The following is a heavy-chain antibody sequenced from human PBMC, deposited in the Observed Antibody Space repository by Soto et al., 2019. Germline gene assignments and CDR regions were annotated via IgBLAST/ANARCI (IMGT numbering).Heavy chain of an antibody. CDR3: ASTPPAPGLTGYQCFDY. D-gene: IGHD3-9*01. CDR1: GYTFTSYA. J-gene: IGHJ4*02. Sequence: ASVKVSCKASGYTFTSYAMHWVRQAPGQRLEWMGWINAGNGNTKYSQKFQGRVTITRDTSASTAYMELSSLRSEDTAVYYCASTPPAPGLTGYQCFDYWGKGTLVTLSS. CDR2: INAGNGNT. V-gene: IGHV1-3*01.